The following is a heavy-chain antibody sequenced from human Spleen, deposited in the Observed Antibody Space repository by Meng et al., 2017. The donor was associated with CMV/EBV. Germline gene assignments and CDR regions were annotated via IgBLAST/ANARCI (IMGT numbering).Heavy chain of an antibody. V-gene: IGHV1-18*04. J-gene: IGHJ6*02. Sequence: ASVKVSCKASGYTFSNYVISWVRQAPGQGLEWMGWISTHNGNTNYVQKLQGRVTMTTDTSTSTAYMELRSLRSDDTAVYYCARVSYTKWVPIWYGMDVWGQGTTVTVSS. CDR3: ARVSYTKWVPIWYGMDV. D-gene: IGHD2-2*02. CDR2: ISTHNGNT. CDR1: GYTFSNYV.